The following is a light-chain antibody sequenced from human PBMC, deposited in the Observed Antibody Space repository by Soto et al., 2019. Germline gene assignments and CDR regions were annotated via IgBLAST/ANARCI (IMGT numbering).Light chain of an antibody. CDR1: SSDVGGYDY. CDR2: EVT. CDR3: SSHTSGDTRV. J-gene: IGLJ1*01. Sequence: QSVLTQRASVSGSPGQSIAISCTGTSSDVGGYDYVSWYQQHPDKAPKLIIYEVTKRPSGVSNRFSGSKSGNTAPLTISGLQPDDEADYYCSSHTSGDTRVFGSGTKVTVL. V-gene: IGLV2-14*01.